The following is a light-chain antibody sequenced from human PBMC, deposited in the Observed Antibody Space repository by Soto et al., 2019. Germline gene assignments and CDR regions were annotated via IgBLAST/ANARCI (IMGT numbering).Light chain of an antibody. Sequence: NFMLTQPHSVSESPGKTVTISCTRSSGGIASNYVQWYQQRPGSAPTTVIYEHNQRPSGVPYRFSGSTDGSSNSASLTISGLQNEDEADYYCHSYDSSTVIFGGGTKLTVL. J-gene: IGLJ2*01. V-gene: IGLV6-57*04. CDR2: EHN. CDR3: HSYDSSTVI. CDR1: SGGIASNY.